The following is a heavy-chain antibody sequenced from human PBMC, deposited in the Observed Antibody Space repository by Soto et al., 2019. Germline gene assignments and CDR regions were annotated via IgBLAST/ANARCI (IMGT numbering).Heavy chain of an antibody. CDR3: AKDLQQPRYYFDY. D-gene: IGHD6-13*01. CDR1: GFIFSAYA. V-gene: IGHV3-23*04. Sequence: EVQLVESGGGLVQPGGSLRLSCAASGFIFSAYAMSWVRQAPGKGLEWVSAISGSGGTTHYPDSVKGRFTISRDNSKNTLYLQMNSLRAEDTAIYYCAKDLQQPRYYFDYWGQGTLVTVSS. CDR2: ISGSGGTT. J-gene: IGHJ4*02.